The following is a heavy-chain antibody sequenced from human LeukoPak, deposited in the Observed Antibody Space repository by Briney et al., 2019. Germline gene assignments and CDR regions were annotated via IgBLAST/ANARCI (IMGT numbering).Heavy chain of an antibody. CDR1: GGSISSSSYY. D-gene: IGHD6-13*01. J-gene: IGHJ4*02. Sequence: MASETLSLTCTVSGGSISSSSYYWGWIRQPPGKGLEWIGYIYYSGSTNYNPSLKSRVTISVDTSKNQFSLKLSSVTAADTAVYYCARDPPPRGHYSSSVNTRGDYWGQGTLVTVSS. V-gene: IGHV4-61*01. CDR3: ARDPPPRGHYSSSVNTRGDY. CDR2: IYYSGST.